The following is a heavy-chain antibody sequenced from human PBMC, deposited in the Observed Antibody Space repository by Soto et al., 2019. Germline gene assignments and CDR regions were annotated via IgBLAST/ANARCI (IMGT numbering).Heavy chain of an antibody. Sequence: QVQLVQSGAEVKKPGASVKVSCKASGYTFTSYGISWVRQSPGQGLEWMGWISAYNGNTNYAQKLQGRVNMTTDTSTSTAYMELRSLRSDDTAVYYCARAPRYSSSWYRFFDYWGQGTLVTVSS. CDR2: ISAYNGNT. CDR3: ARAPRYSSSWYRFFDY. D-gene: IGHD6-13*01. CDR1: GYTFTSYG. V-gene: IGHV1-18*01. J-gene: IGHJ4*02.